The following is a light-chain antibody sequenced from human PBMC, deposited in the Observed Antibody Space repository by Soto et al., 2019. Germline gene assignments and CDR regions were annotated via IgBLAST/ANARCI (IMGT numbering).Light chain of an antibody. CDR1: QSVRTW. J-gene: IGKJ1*01. Sequence: QLTQSPYTLSASVGDRVTLTCRASQSVRTWLAWFQQKPGKAPKLLIYKATTLESGVPSRFSGSGSGTEFTLTISSLQPDDFATYYCQQYDNYLTFGRGTKVDIK. V-gene: IGKV1-5*03. CDR3: QQYDNYLT. CDR2: KAT.